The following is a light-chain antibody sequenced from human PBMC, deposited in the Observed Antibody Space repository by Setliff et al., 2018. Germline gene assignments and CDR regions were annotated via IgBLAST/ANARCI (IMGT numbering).Light chain of an antibody. V-gene: IGLV2-11*01. CDR3: SSYAGNYIYV. J-gene: IGLJ1*01. CDR2: DVT. CDR1: SSDVGRYNF. Sequence: QSVLTQPRSVSGSPGQSVTISCTGTSSDVGRYNFVSWYQQLPGKAPKLIIYDVTKRPSGVPDRFSGSKSGNTASLTISGLQAEDEADYYCSSYAGNYIYVFGTGTKVTVL.